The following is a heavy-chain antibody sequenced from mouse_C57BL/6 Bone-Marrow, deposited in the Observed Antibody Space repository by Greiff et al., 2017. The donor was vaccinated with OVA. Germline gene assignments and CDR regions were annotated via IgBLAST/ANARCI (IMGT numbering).Heavy chain of an antibody. J-gene: IGHJ3*01. CDR2: INPSTGGT. CDR3: ARGGTGPFAY. CDR1: GYSFTGYY. D-gene: IGHD4-1*01. V-gene: IGHV1-42*01. Sequence: EVQLQQSGPELVKPGASVQISCTASGYSFTGYYMTWVQQSPEKSLEWIGEINPSTGGTTYTQTFKAKATLTVDKSSSTAYMQLKSLTSEDSAVYYCARGGTGPFAYWCQGTLVTVSA.